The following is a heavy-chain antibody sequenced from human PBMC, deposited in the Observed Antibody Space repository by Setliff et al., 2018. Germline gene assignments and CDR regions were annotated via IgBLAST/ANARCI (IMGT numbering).Heavy chain of an antibody. J-gene: IGHJ4*02. D-gene: IGHD1-1*01. Sequence: KPSETLSLTCTVSGASITNINYYWAWIRQPPGKGLEWIGRIYYRGTTYSNASLASRLTISVDTAKNQFSLKLTSVTAADTAVYYCARTGTYRYFDYWGQGTRVTV. CDR2: IYYRGTT. CDR3: ARTGTYRYFDY. V-gene: IGHV4-39*01. CDR1: GASITNINYY.